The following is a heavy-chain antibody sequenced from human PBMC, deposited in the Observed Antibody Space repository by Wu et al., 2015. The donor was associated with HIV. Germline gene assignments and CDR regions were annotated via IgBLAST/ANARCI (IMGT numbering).Heavy chain of an antibody. J-gene: IGHJ6*02. CDR1: GYKFTGYY. D-gene: IGHD3-10*01. V-gene: IGHV1-2*02. CDR2: INPNSGGT. Sequence: QVQLVQSGAEVKKPGASVKVSCKASGYKFTGYYLHWVRQAPGQGLEWMGWINPNSGGTNYAQKFQDRVSMTRDTSSSAAYMELSRLRSDDTAVYYCARVYGSGTYYSPLYYYGMDVWGQGPRSPSH. CDR3: ARVYGSGTYYSPLYYYGMDV.